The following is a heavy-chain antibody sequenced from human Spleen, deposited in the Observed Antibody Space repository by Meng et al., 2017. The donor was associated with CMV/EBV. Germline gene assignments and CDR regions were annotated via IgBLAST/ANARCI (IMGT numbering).Heavy chain of an antibody. Sequence: SETLSLTCTVSGDSVRSSSYYWTWVRQPPGKGLEWIGYMFNSGSTNYNPSLKSRVAISIDTSKNQFSLKLNSVTAADTAVYYCARRPWGGLDYWGQGALVTVSS. CDR2: MFNSGST. V-gene: IGHV4-61*01. D-gene: IGHD3-16*01. CDR1: GDSVRSSSYY. CDR3: ARRPWGGLDY. J-gene: IGHJ4*02.